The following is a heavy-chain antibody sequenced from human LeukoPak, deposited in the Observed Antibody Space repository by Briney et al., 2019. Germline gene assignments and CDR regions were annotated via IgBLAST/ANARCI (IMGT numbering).Heavy chain of an antibody. CDR2: ISYDGSNK. Sequence: GGSLRLSCAASGFTFSSYAMHWVRQAPGKGLEWVAVISYDGSNKYYADSVKGRFTISRDNSKNTLYLQMNSLRAEDTAVYYCAKDGLGWLQSSFLDYWGQGPLVTVSS. D-gene: IGHD5-24*01. J-gene: IGHJ4*02. CDR1: GFTFSSYA. CDR3: AKDGLGWLQSSFLDY. V-gene: IGHV3-30*04.